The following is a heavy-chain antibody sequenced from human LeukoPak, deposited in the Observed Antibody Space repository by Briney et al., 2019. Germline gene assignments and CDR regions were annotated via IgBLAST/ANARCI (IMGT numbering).Heavy chain of an antibody. CDR2: INSDGSAT. J-gene: IGHJ5*02. CDR3: GRDYGA. Sequence: PGGSLRLSCEASGFTFSRYWMHWVRQAPGKGLMWVSRINSDGSATTYADFVKGRFTISRDNAKNTVYLQMNSLRVDDTAIYYCGRDYGAWGQGTLVTVSP. D-gene: IGHD4/OR15-4a*01. CDR1: GFTFSRYW. V-gene: IGHV3-74*03.